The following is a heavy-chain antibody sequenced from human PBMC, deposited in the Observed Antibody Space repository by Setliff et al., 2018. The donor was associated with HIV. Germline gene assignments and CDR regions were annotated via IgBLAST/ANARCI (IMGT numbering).Heavy chain of an antibody. CDR3: VRGGGERYDFLSGHYTPWGDF. CDR2: ISFSGTT. Sequence: KTSETLSPTCAVYGGPLSGYFRSWIRQYPGKGLEWIGEISFSGTTNYNPSLKSRVTISIDTTKEWFSLQMTSVTRAGTATYYCVRGGGERYDFLSGHYTPWGDFWGQGTLVTVSS. J-gene: IGHJ4*02. CDR1: GGPLSGYF. V-gene: IGHV4-34*01. D-gene: IGHD3-3*01.